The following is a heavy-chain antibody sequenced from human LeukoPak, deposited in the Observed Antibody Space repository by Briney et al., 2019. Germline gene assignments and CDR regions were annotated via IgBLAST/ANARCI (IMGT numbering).Heavy chain of an antibody. V-gene: IGHV3-30*01. CDR3: ARDAQCFAAVPYYFEE. CDR1: RSSFNNYA. J-gene: IGHJ4*02. CDR2: ISYDGGDK. Sequence: PGRSLRLSCTYSRSSFNNYAIHWVRQAPGTGLEWVAFISYDGGDKNYADSVRGRFIVSRDSSKNTVSLQMNNVRPEDTAVYFCARDAQCFAAVPYYFEEWGQGTLVAVSA. D-gene: IGHD6-19*01.